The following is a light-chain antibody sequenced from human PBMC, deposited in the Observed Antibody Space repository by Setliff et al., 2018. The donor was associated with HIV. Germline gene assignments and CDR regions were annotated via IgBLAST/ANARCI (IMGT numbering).Light chain of an antibody. V-gene: IGLV2-14*02. CDR3: SSYTAITALV. Sequence: QSALTQPASVSGSPEQSITISCTGTSSDVGSYNLVSWYQQHPGKAPKLIISEVTKRPSGISNRFSGSKSGNTASLTISGPQAEDEADYYCSSYTAITALVFGTGTKVTVL. J-gene: IGLJ1*01. CDR1: SSDVGSYNL. CDR2: EVT.